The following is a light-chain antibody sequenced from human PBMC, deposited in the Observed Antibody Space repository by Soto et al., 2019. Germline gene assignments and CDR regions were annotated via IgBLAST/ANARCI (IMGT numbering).Light chain of an antibody. J-gene: IGKJ1*01. CDR3: QQYGSSKWT. CDR2: GAS. CDR1: QSVSRSY. V-gene: IGKV3-20*01. Sequence: EIVLTQSPGTLSLSPGERATLSCRDSQSVSRSYLAWYQQKHGQAPRVXIYGASSRETGIPDRFSGSGAGTEFTRTISRLEPEDFEVDDCQQYGSSKWTFGQGTKVDIK.